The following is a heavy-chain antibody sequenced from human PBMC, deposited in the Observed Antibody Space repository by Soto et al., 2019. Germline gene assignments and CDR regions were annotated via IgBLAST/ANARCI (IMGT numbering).Heavy chain of an antibody. D-gene: IGHD5-18*01. CDR3: ARSEYSYGYGAYYYYYGMDV. V-gene: IGHV4-39*01. J-gene: IGHJ6*02. CDR1: GGSISSSSYY. CDR2: IYYSGST. Sequence: SETLSLTCTVSGGSISSSSYYWGWIRQPPGKGLEWIGSIYYSGSTYYNPSLKSGVTISVDTSKNQFSLKLSSGTAADTAVYYCARSEYSYGYGAYYYYYGMDVWGQGTTVTVSS.